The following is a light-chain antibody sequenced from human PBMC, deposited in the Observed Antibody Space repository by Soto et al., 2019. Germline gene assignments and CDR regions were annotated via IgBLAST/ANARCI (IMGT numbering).Light chain of an antibody. CDR1: HDIGNS. CDR3: QQSYSTPIN. J-gene: IGKJ5*01. V-gene: IGKV1-39*01. Sequence: DIQMTQSPPSLSASVGDRVTITCEASHDIGNSLNWYQDKPGKAPKLLIYAASSLQSGVPSRFSGSGSGTDFTLTISSLQPEDFATYYCQQSYSTPINCGQGTRREIK. CDR2: AAS.